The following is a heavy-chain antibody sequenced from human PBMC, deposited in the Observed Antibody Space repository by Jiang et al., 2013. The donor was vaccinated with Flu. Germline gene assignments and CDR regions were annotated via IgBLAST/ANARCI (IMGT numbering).Heavy chain of an antibody. CDR3: AANSGYDSSIFDY. V-gene: IGHV3-48*03. D-gene: IGHD5-12*01. CDR2: ISSSGSTI. J-gene: IGHJ4*02. Sequence: QLLESGGGLVQPGGSLRLSCAASGFTFSSYEMNWVRQAPGKGLEWVSYISSSGSTIYYADSVKGRFTISRDNAKNSLYLQMNSLRAEDTAVYYCAANSGYDSSIFDYWGQGTLVTVSS. CDR1: GFTFSSYE.